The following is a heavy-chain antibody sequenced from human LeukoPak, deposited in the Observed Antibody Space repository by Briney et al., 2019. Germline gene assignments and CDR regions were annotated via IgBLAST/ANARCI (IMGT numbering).Heavy chain of an antibody. D-gene: IGHD6-13*01. CDR1: GYSFTSYW. Sequence: GESLKISCKGSGYSFTSYWIGWVRQMPGKGLEWMGIIYPGDSDTRYSPSFQGQVTISADKSISTAHLQWSSLKASDTAMYYCARQPKGAAAVVDYWGQGTLVTVSS. CDR3: ARQPKGAAAVVDY. J-gene: IGHJ4*02. CDR2: IYPGDSDT. V-gene: IGHV5-51*01.